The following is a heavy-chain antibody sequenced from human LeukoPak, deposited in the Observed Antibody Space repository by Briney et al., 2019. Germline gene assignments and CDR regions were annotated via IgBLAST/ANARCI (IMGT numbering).Heavy chain of an antibody. J-gene: IGHJ4*02. V-gene: IGHV4-39*01. D-gene: IGHD6-19*01. Sequence: PSETLSLTCTVSGGYISNSSYYWGWIRQPPGKGLEWIGSIYYSGSTYYNPSLKSRVTISVDTSKNQFSLKLSSVTAADTAVYYCARRGSSGWYFYYWGQGTLVTVSS. CDR1: GGYISNSSYY. CDR2: IYYSGST. CDR3: ARRGSSGWYFYY.